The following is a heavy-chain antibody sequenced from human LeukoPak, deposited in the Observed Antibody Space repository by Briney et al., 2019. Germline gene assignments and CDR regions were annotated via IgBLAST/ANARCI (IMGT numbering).Heavy chain of an antibody. CDR3: VSERGFSYGYFDY. V-gene: IGHV4-39*02. D-gene: IGHD5-18*01. Sequence: PSETLSLTSTGPGGSVSSSSGNGGWIRQPPGKVLEWIASIYYSKNTYYNPSLKSRVTISAGTSNNQFSLTLNSVHAGETDVHYCVSERGFSYGYFDYWGQGTLVTVSS. J-gene: IGHJ4*02. CDR2: IYYSKNT. CDR1: GGSVSSSSGN.